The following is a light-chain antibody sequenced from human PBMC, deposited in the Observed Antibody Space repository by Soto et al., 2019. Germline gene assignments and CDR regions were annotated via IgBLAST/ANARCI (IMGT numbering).Light chain of an antibody. CDR1: SSDVGGYNY. V-gene: IGLV2-14*01. Sequence: QSALTQPASVSGSPGQSITISCTGTSSDVGGYNYVSWYQQHPGKAPKLMIYDVSNRPSGVSNRFSGSKSGNTASLTISGLQAADEADYYCSSYTSSSIYVFGTGTKVTVL. CDR2: DVS. CDR3: SSYTSSSIYV. J-gene: IGLJ1*01.